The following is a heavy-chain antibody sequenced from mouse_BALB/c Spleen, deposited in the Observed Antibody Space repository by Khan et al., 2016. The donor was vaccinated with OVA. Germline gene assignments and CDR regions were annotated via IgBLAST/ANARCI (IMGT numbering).Heavy chain of an antibody. CDR2: IFPGSVST. V-gene: IGHV1-9*01. Sequence: QVQLKQSGGDLMKPGASVKISCKATGYTFSSYWIEWVKQRPGHGLEWIGQIFPGSVSTTYNEKFKGKATFTADTSSNTAYMQLSSLTSEDSAVYYCARGGYGGCADWGQGTLVTVSA. J-gene: IGHJ3*01. D-gene: IGHD2-2*01. CDR3: ARGGYGGCAD. CDR1: GYTFSSYW.